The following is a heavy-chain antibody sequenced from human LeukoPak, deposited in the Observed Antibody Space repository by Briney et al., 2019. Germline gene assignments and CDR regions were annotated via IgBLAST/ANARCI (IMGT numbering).Heavy chain of an antibody. CDR2: LSGSASST. J-gene: IGHJ4*02. V-gene: IGHV3-23*01. CDR1: GFTFTTHA. Sequence: GGSLRLSCTDSGFTFTTHAMHWVRQAPGKGLEWVSGLSGSASSTYYADSVKGRFTISRDNSKNTLYLQMNSLRAEDTAVYYCVKDALPHTYSYYFDFWGQGTLVTVSS. D-gene: IGHD2-15*01. CDR3: VKDALPHTYSYYFDF.